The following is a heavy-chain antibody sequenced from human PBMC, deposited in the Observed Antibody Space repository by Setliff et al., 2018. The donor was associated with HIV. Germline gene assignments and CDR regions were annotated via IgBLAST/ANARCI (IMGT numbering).Heavy chain of an antibody. V-gene: IGHV3-20*04. CDR2: IRWIGGST. CDR1: GFTFSDYW. D-gene: IGHD1-7*01. CDR3: ARDYAYNWNSVMDA. Sequence: PGGSLRLSCAASGFTFSDYWMHWVRQAPGKGLEWVSSIRWIGGSTRSGYADSVMGRFTISRDNARNSLYLQMSSLRAEDTALYFCARDYAYNWNSVMDAWGKGTTVTVSS. J-gene: IGHJ6*03.